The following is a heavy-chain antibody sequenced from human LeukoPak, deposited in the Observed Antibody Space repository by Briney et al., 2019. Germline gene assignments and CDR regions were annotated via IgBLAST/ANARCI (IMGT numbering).Heavy chain of an antibody. CDR3: ARRGGGYCSSTSCYGRREFDY. CDR1: GGSFSGYY. V-gene: IGHV4-34*01. J-gene: IGHJ4*02. D-gene: IGHD2-2*01. Sequence: KPSETLSLTCAVYGGSFSGYYWSWIRQPPGKGLEWIGEINHSGSTNYNPSLKSRVTISVDTSKNQFSLKLSSVTAADTAVYYCARRGGGYCSSTSCYGRREFDYWGQGTLVTVSS. CDR2: INHSGST.